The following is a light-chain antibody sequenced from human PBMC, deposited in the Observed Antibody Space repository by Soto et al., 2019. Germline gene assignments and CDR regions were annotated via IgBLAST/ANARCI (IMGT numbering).Light chain of an antibody. CDR1: QSISSY. J-gene: IGKJ5*01. Sequence: MQMTQSPSSLSASVGDRVTITCRASQSISSYLNWYQQKPGKAPKLLIYAASSLQSGVPSRFSGSGSGTDFTLTISSLQPEDFVTYYCQQSYSTPITFGQGTRLEIK. CDR2: AAS. V-gene: IGKV1-39*01. CDR3: QQSYSTPIT.